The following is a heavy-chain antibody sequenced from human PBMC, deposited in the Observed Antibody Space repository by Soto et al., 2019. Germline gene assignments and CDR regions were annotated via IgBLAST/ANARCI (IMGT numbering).Heavy chain of an antibody. CDR2: FYYSGNT. CDR3: ASTKKWLAFDY. J-gene: IGHJ4*02. D-gene: IGHD6-19*01. CDR1: DDSISAYS. Sequence: PSETLSLTCTVSDDSISAYSWSWVRQPPGKGLEWIGNFYYSGNTNYNPSLKSRVTISVDTSNNQFSLRVNSVTAADTAVYYCASTKKWLAFDYWGQGALVTVSS. V-gene: IGHV4-59*01.